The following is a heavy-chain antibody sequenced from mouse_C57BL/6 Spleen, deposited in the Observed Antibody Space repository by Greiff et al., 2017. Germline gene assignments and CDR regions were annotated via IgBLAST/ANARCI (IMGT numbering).Heavy chain of an antibody. Sequence: QVQLQQPGTELVKPGASVKLSCKASGYTFTSYWMHWVKQRPGQGLEWIGNINPSNGGTNYNEKFKSKATLTVDKSSSTAYMQLSSLTSEDSAVYSCARCPAYDGYYWYFDVWGTGTTVTVSS. CDR2: INPSNGGT. CDR1: GYTFTSYW. D-gene: IGHD2-3*01. J-gene: IGHJ1*03. CDR3: ARCPAYDGYYWYFDV. V-gene: IGHV1-53*01.